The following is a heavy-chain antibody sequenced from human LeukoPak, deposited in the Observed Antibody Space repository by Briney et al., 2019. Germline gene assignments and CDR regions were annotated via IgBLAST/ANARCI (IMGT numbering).Heavy chain of an antibody. J-gene: IGHJ6*03. D-gene: IGHD1-26*01. CDR2: IRSKAYGGTT. Sequence: GGSLRLSCTASGFTFGDYAMSWVRQAPGKGLEWVGFIRSKAYGGTTEYAASVKGRFTISRDDSKSIAYLQMNSLKTEDTAVYYCTSARYSGSYYEYYYYYMDVWGKGTTVTVSS. CDR1: GFTFGDYA. V-gene: IGHV3-49*04. CDR3: TSARYSGSYYEYYYYYMDV.